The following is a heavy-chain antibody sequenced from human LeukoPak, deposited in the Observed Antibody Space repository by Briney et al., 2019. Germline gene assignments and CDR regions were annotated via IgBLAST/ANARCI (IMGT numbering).Heavy chain of an antibody. J-gene: IGHJ4*02. CDR3: ARGGRVHFDY. CDR2: INQDGSEK. Sequence: GGSLRLSCEASGFTFRTFWMSWVRQAPGKGVEWGANINQDGSEKYYVDSVRGRFTISRDNAKTSLYLQMNSLRDEDTALYYCARGGRVHFDYWGQGTLVTVSS. CDR1: GFTFRTFW. V-gene: IGHV3-7*01.